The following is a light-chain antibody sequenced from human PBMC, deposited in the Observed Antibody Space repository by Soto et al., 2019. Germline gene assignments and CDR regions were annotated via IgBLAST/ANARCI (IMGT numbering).Light chain of an antibody. CDR2: ELN. CDR3: CSYAGSSTVV. V-gene: IGLV2-23*02. CDR1: NRDVGNYNL. Sequence: QSVLTQPASVSGSPGQSITISCTGTNRDVGNYNLVSWYQHHPGKAPQLMIFELNSRPSGVSNRFSGSKSGNTASLTISGLQAEDEADYYCCSYAGSSTVVFGGGTKLTVL. J-gene: IGLJ2*01.